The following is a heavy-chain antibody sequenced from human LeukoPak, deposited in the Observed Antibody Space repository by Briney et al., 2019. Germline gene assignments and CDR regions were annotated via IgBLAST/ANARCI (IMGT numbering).Heavy chain of an antibody. CDR3: ARGPPDTGDFDY. Sequence: GASVNVSCKPSGYTFTIYDFNWVRQATGQGLEWMGWMSPKSGDTGYAQKFQGRVTMTRDTSTSTAYMELSSLRSEDTAVYYCARGPPDTGDFDYWGQGTPVTVSS. J-gene: IGHJ4*02. CDR2: MSPKSGDT. D-gene: IGHD7-27*01. V-gene: IGHV1-8*01. CDR1: GYTFTIYD.